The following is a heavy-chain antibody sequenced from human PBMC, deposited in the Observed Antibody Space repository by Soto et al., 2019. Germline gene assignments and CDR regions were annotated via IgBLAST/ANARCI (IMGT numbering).Heavy chain of an antibody. Sequence: GASVKVSCKASGYTFTSYAMHWVRQAPGQRLEWMGWINAGNGNTKYSQKFQGRVTITRDTSASTAYMEMSSLRSEDTAVYYCARDSEYDFWSGLYWFDPWGQGTLVTVSS. CDR2: INAGNGNT. D-gene: IGHD3-3*01. V-gene: IGHV1-3*01. J-gene: IGHJ5*01. CDR1: GYTFTSYA. CDR3: ARDSEYDFWSGLYWFDP.